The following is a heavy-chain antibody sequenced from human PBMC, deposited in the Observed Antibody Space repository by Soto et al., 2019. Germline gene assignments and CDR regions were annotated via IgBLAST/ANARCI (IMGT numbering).Heavy chain of an antibody. CDR1: GDSIRSYF. V-gene: IGHV4-59*01. CDR3: ASSKMGLISVLET. D-gene: IGHD3-10*01. CDR2: IPYSGGP. Sequence: QVQLQESGPGLVKPSETLSLTCNVSGDSIRSYFWSWVRQPPGKGLEWIGYIPYSGGPTYNPSLKSRVTTSIDTSKKQFSLKMTSVTAADTAVYYCASSKMGLISVLETWGQGTLVTVSA. J-gene: IGHJ5*02.